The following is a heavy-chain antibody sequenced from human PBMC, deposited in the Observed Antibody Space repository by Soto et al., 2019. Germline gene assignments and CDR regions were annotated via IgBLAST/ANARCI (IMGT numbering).Heavy chain of an antibody. CDR3: AKASLLGDSGI. J-gene: IGHJ4*02. Sequence: EGQLLESGGGLVQPGGSLRLSCAASGFTFRTYAMSWVRQAPGKGLEWVSVIRGSGGSTYYADSVKGRFTISRDNSKNTLYLQMNSLRAEDTAVYYCAKASLLGDSGIWGQGTLVTVSS. D-gene: IGHD1-26*01. CDR2: IRGSGGST. CDR1: GFTFRTYA. V-gene: IGHV3-23*01.